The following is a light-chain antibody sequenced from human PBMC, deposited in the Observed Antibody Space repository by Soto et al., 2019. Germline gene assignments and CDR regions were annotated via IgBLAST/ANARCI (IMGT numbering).Light chain of an antibody. V-gene: IGKV3-11*01. CDR3: QQRSNWPPWT. CDR2: DAS. J-gene: IGKJ1*01. Sequence: EIELTQSPATLSLSPGERATISCRASQSVSSYLAWYQQKPGQAPRLLIYDASNRATGIPARFSGSGSGTDFTLTISSLEPEDFAVYYCQQRSNWPPWTFGQGTKVEIK. CDR1: QSVSSY.